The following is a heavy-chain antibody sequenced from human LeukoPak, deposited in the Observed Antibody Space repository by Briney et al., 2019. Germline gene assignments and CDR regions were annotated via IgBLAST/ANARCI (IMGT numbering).Heavy chain of an antibody. CDR3: ARVRMVRGVIRSAFDI. J-gene: IGHJ3*02. D-gene: IGHD3-10*01. Sequence: SQTLSLTCTVSGGSISSGDYYWSWIRQPPGKGLEWIGYIYYSGSTYYNPSLKSRVTISVDTSKNQFSLKLSSVTAADTAVYYCARVRMVRGVIRSAFDIWGQGTMVTVSS. V-gene: IGHV4-30-4*01. CDR1: GGSISSGDYY. CDR2: IYYSGST.